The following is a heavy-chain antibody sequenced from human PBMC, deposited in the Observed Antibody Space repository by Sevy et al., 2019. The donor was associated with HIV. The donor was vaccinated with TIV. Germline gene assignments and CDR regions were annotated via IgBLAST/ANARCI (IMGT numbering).Heavy chain of an antibody. V-gene: IGHV4-30-4*01. D-gene: IGHD3-22*01. J-gene: IGHJ6*02. CDR3: ARSGYYDSSGYYYYYGMDV. CDR1: GGSISSGDYY. CDR2: IYYSGST. Sequence: SETLSLTCTVSGGSISSGDYYWSWIRQPPGNGLEWIGYIYYSGSTYYNPSLKSRVTISVDTSKNQFSLKLSSVTAADTAVYYCARSGYYDSSGYYYYYGMDVWAQGTTVTVSS.